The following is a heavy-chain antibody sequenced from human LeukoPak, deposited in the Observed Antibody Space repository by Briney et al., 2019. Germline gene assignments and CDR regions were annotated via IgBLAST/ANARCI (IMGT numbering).Heavy chain of an antibody. CDR3: ARVFRTVGDYMDV. CDR2: IYASGTT. CDR1: GGSISSGSYY. D-gene: IGHD4-17*01. V-gene: IGHV4-61*02. J-gene: IGHJ6*03. Sequence: PSETLSLTCTVSGGSISSGSYYWSWIRQPAGKGLEWIGRIYASGTTNYNPSLKSRVTISVDTSKNQFSLKLGSVTAADTAVYYCARVFRTVGDYMDVWGKGTTVTVSS.